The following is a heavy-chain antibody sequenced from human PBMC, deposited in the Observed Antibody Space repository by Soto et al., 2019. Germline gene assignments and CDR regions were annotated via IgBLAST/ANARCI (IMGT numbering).Heavy chain of an antibody. CDR3: ARGGELELYFL. D-gene: IGHD1-7*01. J-gene: IGHJ4*02. Sequence: TMYLTCTVSGGSISSGGYYWSVIRQHPGKGLEWIGYIYYSGSTYYNPSLKSRVTISVDTSKNQFSLKLSHVTAADTAVYYCARGGELELYFLWGQGTLVTVSS. V-gene: IGHV4-31*03. CDR1: GGSISSGGYY. CDR2: IYYSGST.